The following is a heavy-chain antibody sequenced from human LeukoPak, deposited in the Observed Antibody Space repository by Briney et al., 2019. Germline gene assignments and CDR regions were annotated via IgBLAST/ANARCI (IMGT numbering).Heavy chain of an antibody. CDR2: FDPEDGET. J-gene: IGHJ5*02. CDR3: ATVAVVVVAATRDWFDP. V-gene: IGHV1-24*01. D-gene: IGHD2-15*01. Sequence: GASVKVSCKVYGYTLTELSIHWVRQAPGKGLEWMGGFDPEDGETIYAQKFQGRVTMTEDTSTDTAYMELSSLRSEDTAVYYCATVAVVVVAATRDWFDPWGQGTLVTVSS. CDR1: GYTLTELS.